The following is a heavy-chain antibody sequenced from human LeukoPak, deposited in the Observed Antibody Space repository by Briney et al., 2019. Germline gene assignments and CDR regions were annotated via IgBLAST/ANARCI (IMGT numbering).Heavy chain of an antibody. CDR2: IYYSGST. CDR1: GGSISSYY. J-gene: IGHJ4*02. D-gene: IGHD3-22*01. CDR3: ARRFDSSGYSH. V-gene: IGHV4-39*01. Sequence: SETLSLTCTVSGGSISSYYWGWIRQPPGKGLEWIGSIYYSGSTYYNPSLKSRVTISVDTSKNQFSLKLSSVTAADTAVYYCARRFDSSGYSHWGQGTLVTVSS.